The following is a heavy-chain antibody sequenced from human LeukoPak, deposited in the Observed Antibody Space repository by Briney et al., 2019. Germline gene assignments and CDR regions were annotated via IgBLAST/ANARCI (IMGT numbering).Heavy chain of an antibody. CDR2: IIPIFGIA. D-gene: IGHD1-26*01. J-gene: IGHJ3*02. CDR3: ARDAGVGAAPEDAFDI. CDR1: GGTFSSYA. V-gene: IGHV1-69*04. Sequence: SVKVSCKASGGTFSSYAISWVRQAPGQGLEWMGRIIPIFGIANYAQKFQGRVTITADKYTSTAYMELSSLRSEDAAVYYCARDAGVGAAPEDAFDIWGQGTMVTVSS.